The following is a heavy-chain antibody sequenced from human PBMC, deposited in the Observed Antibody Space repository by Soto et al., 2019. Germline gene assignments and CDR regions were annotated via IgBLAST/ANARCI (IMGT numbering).Heavy chain of an antibody. Sequence: SQTLSLTCTVSGDSVRSVGFHWAWLHRPPGKGLEWIGYIYNGGSTYYRPSLESRVHVSLDATRNHYSLRLTSVTAADTAVYFCARAPVGLDTISYFDYWGQGKLVTVSS. V-gene: IGHV4-30-4*01. J-gene: IGHJ4*02. CDR3: ARAPVGLDTISYFDY. CDR1: GDSVRSVGFH. CDR2: IYNGGST. D-gene: IGHD3-3*01.